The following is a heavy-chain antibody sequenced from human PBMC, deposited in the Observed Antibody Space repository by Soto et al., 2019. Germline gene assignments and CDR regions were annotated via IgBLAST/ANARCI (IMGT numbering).Heavy chain of an antibody. CDR3: AGSSSSWYFDV. CDR1: GFTFSSYW. J-gene: IGHJ2*01. Sequence: EVQLVESGGGLVQPGGSLRLSCVASGFTFSSYWMSWVRQAPGKGPEWVANVKQDGSEKYYVDSVKGRFTISRDNAKNSLYLQMNSLRDEDTVVYYCAGSSSSWYFDVWGRGTLVTVSS. V-gene: IGHV3-7*01. D-gene: IGHD6-6*01. CDR2: VKQDGSEK.